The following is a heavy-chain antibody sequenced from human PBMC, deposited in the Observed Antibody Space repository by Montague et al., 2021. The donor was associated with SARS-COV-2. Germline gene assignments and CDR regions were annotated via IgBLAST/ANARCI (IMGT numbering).Heavy chain of an antibody. CDR3: ARVGATVTAPFDF. V-gene: IGHV4-31*02. D-gene: IGHD4-17*01. Sequence: SVSTYYNPSLKSRVTISVDNSQNQFSLNLNSVTAADTAVYYCARVGATVTAPFDFWGQGTLVPVSS. CDR2: SVST. J-gene: IGHJ4*02.